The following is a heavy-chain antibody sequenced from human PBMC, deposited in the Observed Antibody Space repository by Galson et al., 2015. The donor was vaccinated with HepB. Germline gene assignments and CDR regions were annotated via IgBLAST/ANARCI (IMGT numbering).Heavy chain of an antibody. CDR2: IAPTDSYT. Sequence: QSGAEVKKPGESLRISCTGSGYSFTSYWIYWVRQMPGKGLEWMGTIAPTDSYTKYSPSFQGHVTISVDKSISTAYLQWSSLKASDTAMYYCARHREQWLIQDWYFDLWGRGTLVTVSS. CDR3: ARHREQWLIQDWYFDL. CDR1: GYSFTSYW. J-gene: IGHJ2*01. V-gene: IGHV5-10-1*01. D-gene: IGHD6-19*01.